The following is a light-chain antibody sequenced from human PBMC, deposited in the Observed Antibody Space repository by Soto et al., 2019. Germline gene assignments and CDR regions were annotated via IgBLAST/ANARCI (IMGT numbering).Light chain of an antibody. V-gene: IGKV3-15*01. J-gene: IGKJ4*01. CDR2: GAS. CDR3: QQYHEWPLT. Sequence: EIVLTQSPATLSVSPGERATLSCRASQSISSNLAWYQQKPGQAARLLIYGASTRATGIPARFSGSGSGTEFSLTISSLQPEDFAVYYCQQYHEWPLTFGGGTKVEIK. CDR1: QSISSN.